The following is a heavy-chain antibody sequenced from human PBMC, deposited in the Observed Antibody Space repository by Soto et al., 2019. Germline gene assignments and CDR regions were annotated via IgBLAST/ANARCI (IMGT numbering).Heavy chain of an antibody. CDR1: GGTFSGYA. CDR2: MNPNSGNT. J-gene: IGHJ6*03. V-gene: IGHV1-8*02. D-gene: IGHD3-9*01. CDR3: ARSPKYYDILTGYYRPYYYYYMDV. Sequence: ASVKVSCKASGGTFSGYAISWVRQAPGQGLEWMGGMNPNSGNTSYAQKFQGRVTMTRNTSISTAYMELSSLRSEDMAVYYCARSPKYYDILTGYYRPYYYYYMDVWGKGTTVTVSS.